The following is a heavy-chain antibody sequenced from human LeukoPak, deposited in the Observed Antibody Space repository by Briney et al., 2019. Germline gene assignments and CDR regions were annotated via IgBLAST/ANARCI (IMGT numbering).Heavy chain of an antibody. D-gene: IGHD6-13*01. V-gene: IGHV4-34*01. CDR1: GGSFSGYY. CDR3: ARPGIAAAGMSWFDP. J-gene: IGHJ5*02. Sequence: PSETLSLTCAVYGGSFSGYYWSWIRQPPGKGLEWIGEINHSGSTSYNPSLKSRVTISVDTSKNQFSLKLSSVTAADTAVYYCARPGIAAAGMSWFDPWGQGTLVTVSS. CDR2: INHSGST.